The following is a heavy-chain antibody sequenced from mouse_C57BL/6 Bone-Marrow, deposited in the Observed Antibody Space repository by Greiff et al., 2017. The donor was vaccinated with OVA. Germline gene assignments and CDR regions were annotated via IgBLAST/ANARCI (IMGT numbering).Heavy chain of an antibody. Sequence: EVQRVESGPVLVKPGASVKMSCKASGYTFTDYYMNWVKQSHGKSLEWIGVINPYNGGTSYNQKFKGKATLTVDKSSSTAYMELNSLTSEDSAVYYCARNDYDYAMDYWGQGTSVTVSS. J-gene: IGHJ4*01. CDR3: ARNDYDYAMDY. CDR2: INPYNGGT. D-gene: IGHD2-4*01. V-gene: IGHV1-19*01. CDR1: GYTFTDYY.